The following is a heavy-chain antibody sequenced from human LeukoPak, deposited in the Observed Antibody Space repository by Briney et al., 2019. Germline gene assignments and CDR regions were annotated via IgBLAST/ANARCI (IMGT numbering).Heavy chain of an antibody. CDR2: VIGSYT. CDR1: GFTFSSYV. CDR3: AKGSSSSRPYYFDS. V-gene: IGHV3-23*01. J-gene: IGHJ4*02. D-gene: IGHD6-13*01. Sequence: GGSLRLSCAASGFTFSSYVMSWVRQAPGEGLEWVSAVIGSYTYYADSVKGRFTISRDNSKNALFLEMNSLRAGDTAVYYCAKGSSSSRPYYFDSWGLGTLVIVSS.